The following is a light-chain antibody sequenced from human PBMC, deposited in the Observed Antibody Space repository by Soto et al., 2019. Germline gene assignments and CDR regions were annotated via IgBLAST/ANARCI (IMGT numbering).Light chain of an antibody. J-gene: IGKJ5*01. CDR1: QSVSSN. CDR3: QQYNNWPPGVIT. CDR2: GAS. Sequence: EIVMTQSPATLSVSPGERATLSCRASQSVSSNLAWYQQKPGQAPRLLIYGASHRATGIPARFSGSGSGTVFTLTIRSLQSEDFAVDYCQQYNNWPPGVITFGQGTRLEIK. V-gene: IGKV3-15*01.